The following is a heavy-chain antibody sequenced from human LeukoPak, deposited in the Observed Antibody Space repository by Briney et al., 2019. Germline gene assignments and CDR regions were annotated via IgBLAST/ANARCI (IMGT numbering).Heavy chain of an antibody. D-gene: IGHD5-12*01. CDR1: GFTFSSYG. CDR2: ISYDGSNK. CDR3: AKENRWWLSYYFDY. Sequence: QPGGSLRLSCAASGFTFSSYGMHWVRQAPGKGLEWVAVISYDGSNKYYADSVKGRFTISRDNSKNTLYLQMNSLRAEDTAVYYCAKENRWWLSYYFDYWGQGTLVTVSS. V-gene: IGHV3-30*18. J-gene: IGHJ4*02.